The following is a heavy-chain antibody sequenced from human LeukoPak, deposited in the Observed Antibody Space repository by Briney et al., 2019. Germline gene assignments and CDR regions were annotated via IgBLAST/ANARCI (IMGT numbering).Heavy chain of an antibody. CDR2: VDPEDGET. D-gene: IGHD3-3*01. V-gene: IGHV1-69-2*01. CDR1: GYTFTDYY. Sequence: ASVKVSCKASGYTFTDYYMHWVQQAPGKGLEWMGCVDPEDGETIYAEKFQGRVTITADTSTDTAYMELSSLRSEDTAVYYCATDFRSNYFDYWGQGTLVTVSS. J-gene: IGHJ4*02. CDR3: ATDFRSNYFDY.